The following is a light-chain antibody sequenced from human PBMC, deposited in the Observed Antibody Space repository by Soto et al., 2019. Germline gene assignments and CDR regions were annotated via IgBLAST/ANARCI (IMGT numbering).Light chain of an antibody. J-gene: IGKJ1*01. CDR2: DAS. Sequence: DLRMTQSLSSLAASVGDRVTISCRASQSISSWLAWYQQRPGKAPKLLIYDASSLESGVPSRFSGSGSGTEFTLTISSLQPDDFATYYCQHYNSYSEAFGQGTKVDIK. V-gene: IGKV1-5*01. CDR3: QHYNSYSEA. CDR1: QSISSW.